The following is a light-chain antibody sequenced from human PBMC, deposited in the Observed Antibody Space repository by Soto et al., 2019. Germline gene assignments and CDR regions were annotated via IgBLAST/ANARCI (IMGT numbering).Light chain of an antibody. J-gene: IGKJ1*01. CDR3: HQYNSYRT. Sequence: DIHMTQSPSALSASVGDRVTITCRASQSISSWLAWYQQKPGKAPKLLIFDASSLASGAPSRFSGSGSGTEFTLTISSLKPDDFATYYCHQYNSYRTFGQGTKVDIK. CDR1: QSISSW. CDR2: DAS. V-gene: IGKV1-5*01.